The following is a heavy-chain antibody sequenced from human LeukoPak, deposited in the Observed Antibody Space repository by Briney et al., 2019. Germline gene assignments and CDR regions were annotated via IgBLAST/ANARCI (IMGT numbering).Heavy chain of an antibody. Sequence: PSETLSLTCTVSGYSISSGYYWGWIRQPPGKGLEWIGSIYHSGSTNYNPSLKSRVTISVDTSKNQFSLKLSSVTAADTAVYYCARPRLPGNIAVAGRNDAFDIWGQGTMVTVSS. D-gene: IGHD6-19*01. J-gene: IGHJ3*02. CDR3: ARPRLPGNIAVAGRNDAFDI. CDR1: GYSISSGYY. CDR2: IYHSGST. V-gene: IGHV4-38-2*02.